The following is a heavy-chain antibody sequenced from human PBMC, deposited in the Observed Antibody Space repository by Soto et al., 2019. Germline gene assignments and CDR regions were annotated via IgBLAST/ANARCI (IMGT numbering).Heavy chain of an antibody. Sequence: QVQLLQSGADVKKPASSVRVSCEASGGTFRTYAISWVRQAPGQGLEWMGAIIPIFATVNFAQKFQGRVXITADESTTTVYMDLRSLRSEDTAVYYCAKGAVAGTPTSYYYYGMDVWGQGTKVTVS. CDR3: AKGAVAGTPTSYYYYGMDV. CDR2: IIPIFATV. D-gene: IGHD6-19*01. CDR1: GGTFRTYA. J-gene: IGHJ6*02. V-gene: IGHV1-69*12.